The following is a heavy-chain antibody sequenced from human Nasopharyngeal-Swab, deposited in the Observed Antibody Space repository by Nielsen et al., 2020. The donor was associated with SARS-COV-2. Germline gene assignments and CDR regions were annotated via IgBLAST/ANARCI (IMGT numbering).Heavy chain of an antibody. Sequence: ASVKVSCKASGYTFTSYAMNWVRQAPGQGLEWMGWINTNTGNPTYAQGFTGQFAFSLDTSVSTAYLQISSLKAEDTAVYYCARGPCTNGVCSDFDYWGQGTLVTVSS. D-gene: IGHD2-8*01. CDR3: ARGPCTNGVCSDFDY. CDR1: GYTFTSYA. V-gene: IGHV7-4-1*02. J-gene: IGHJ4*02. CDR2: INTNTGNP.